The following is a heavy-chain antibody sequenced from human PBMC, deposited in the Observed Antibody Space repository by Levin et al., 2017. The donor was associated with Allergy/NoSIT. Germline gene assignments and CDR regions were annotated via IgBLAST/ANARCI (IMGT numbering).Heavy chain of an antibody. CDR3: AKDIVVVPAVMNYYGLDV. V-gene: IGHV3-23*01. J-gene: IGHJ6*02. CDR2: ISGSGSST. CDR1: GFTYINYA. Sequence: GGSLRLSCAASGFTYINYAMTWVRQAPGKGLEWVSSISGSGSSTYYVDSVKGRFTISRDNSKNTLHLQMNSLRVEDTAVYYCAKDIVVVPAVMNYYGLDVWGQGTAVTVSS. D-gene: IGHD2-2*01.